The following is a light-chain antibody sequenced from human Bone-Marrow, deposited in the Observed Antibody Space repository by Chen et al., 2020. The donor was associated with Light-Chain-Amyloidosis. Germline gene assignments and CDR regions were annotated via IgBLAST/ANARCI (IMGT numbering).Light chain of an antibody. CDR3: QVWDRSSDRPV. Sequence: SYVLTQPSSVSVAPGQTATIACGGNNIGSTSVHWYQQTPGQAPLLVVYDDSDRPSGIPERLAGSNSGNTATRTIGRVEAGDEGDYYCQVWDRSSDRPVFGGGTKLTVL. V-gene: IGLV3-21*02. CDR1: NIGSTS. CDR2: DDS. J-gene: IGLJ3*02.